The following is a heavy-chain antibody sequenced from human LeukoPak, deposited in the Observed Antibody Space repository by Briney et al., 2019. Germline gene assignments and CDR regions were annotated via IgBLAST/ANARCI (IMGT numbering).Heavy chain of an antibody. CDR1: GYDFTSVG. J-gene: IGHJ3*02. Sequence: ASVKVSCKASGYDFTSVGITWVRRAPGQGLEWMGWISPYNGNTRYAQKFQGRVAMTTDTSTTTAYMELRGLRFNDTAVYYCAAADYYDSSGYYPYAFHIWGQGTMVTVSS. CDR2: ISPYNGNT. D-gene: IGHD3-22*01. CDR3: AAADYYDSSGYYPYAFHI. V-gene: IGHV1-18*01.